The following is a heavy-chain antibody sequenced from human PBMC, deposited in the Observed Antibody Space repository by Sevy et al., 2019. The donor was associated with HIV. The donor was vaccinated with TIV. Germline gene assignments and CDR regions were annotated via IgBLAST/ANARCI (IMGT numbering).Heavy chain of an antibody. Sequence: GGSLRLSCAASGFTSSYSGMHWVRQAPGKGLEWVTFIQFDGSSRYYAESVKGRFTILRDNTKNTRYLQMNSLRRDDTAVYYCAKNTAAVGVGGFDYWGQGALVTVSS. D-gene: IGHD2-8*02. V-gene: IGHV3-30*02. CDR2: IQFDGSSR. J-gene: IGHJ4*02. CDR3: AKNTAAVGVGGFDY. CDR1: GFTSSYSG.